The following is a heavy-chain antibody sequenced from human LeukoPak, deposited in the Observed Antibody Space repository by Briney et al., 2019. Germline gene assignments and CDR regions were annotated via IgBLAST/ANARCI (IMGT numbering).Heavy chain of an antibody. CDR2: ISSSSSYI. V-gene: IGHV3-21*01. CDR3: ARDHYDILTGYYKSFDY. J-gene: IGHJ4*02. CDR1: GFTFSSYS. Sequence: GGSLRLSCAASGFTFSSYSMNWVRQAPGKGLEWVSSISSSSSYIYYADSVKGRFTISRDNAKNSLYLQMNSLRAEDTAVYYCARDHYDILTGYYKSFDYWGQGTLVTVSP. D-gene: IGHD3-9*01.